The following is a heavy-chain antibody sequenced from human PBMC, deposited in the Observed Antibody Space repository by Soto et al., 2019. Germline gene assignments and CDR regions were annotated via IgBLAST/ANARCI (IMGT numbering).Heavy chain of an antibody. Sequence: QAQLVESGGGLVKPGGSLRLSCAASGFTFSDYYMSWIRQAPGKGLEWVSYISSSGSTIYYADSVKGRFTISRDNAKNSLYLQMNSLRAEDTAVYYCAREESSFIGGSTSWHPRGWFDPWGQGTLVTVSS. CDR2: ISSSGSTI. V-gene: IGHV3-11*01. J-gene: IGHJ5*02. CDR1: GFTFSDYY. D-gene: IGHD2-2*01. CDR3: AREESSFIGGSTSWHPRGWFDP.